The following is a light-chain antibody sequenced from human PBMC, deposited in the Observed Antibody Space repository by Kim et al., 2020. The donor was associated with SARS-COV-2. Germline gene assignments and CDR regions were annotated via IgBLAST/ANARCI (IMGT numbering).Light chain of an antibody. V-gene: IGKV1-12*01. Sequence: CASVGDRVTLTCRASQIVINWLAWYQQKPGQAPKLLISTASSLQSGVPSRFTGAGSGTDFTLTINSLQPEDSATYYCQQTMSFPYTFGQGTKLEIK. CDR2: TAS. CDR3: QQTMSFPYT. J-gene: IGKJ2*01. CDR1: QIVINW.